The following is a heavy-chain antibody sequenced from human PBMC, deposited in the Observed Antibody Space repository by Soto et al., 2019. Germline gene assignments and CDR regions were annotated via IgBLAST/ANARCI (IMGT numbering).Heavy chain of an antibody. V-gene: IGHV3-23*01. CDR2: ISGSGGST. CDR3: AKDNAQEDYYYYGMDV. Sequence: GGSLRLPCAASGFTFSSYAISWVRQAPGKGLEWVSAISGSGGSTYYAESVKGRFTHSRDNSKTTLYLQMNSLRAENTAVYYCAKDNAQEDYYYYGMDVWGQATTVTVSS. CDR1: GFTFSSYA. D-gene: IGHD2-2*01. J-gene: IGHJ6*02.